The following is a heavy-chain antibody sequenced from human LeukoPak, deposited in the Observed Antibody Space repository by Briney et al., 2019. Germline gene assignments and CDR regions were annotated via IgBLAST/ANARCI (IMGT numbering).Heavy chain of an antibody. D-gene: IGHD2-2*01. J-gene: IGHJ5*02. V-gene: IGHV3-48*01. Sequence: GGFLRLSCAASGFTFSSYAMSWVRRAPGKGLEWVSYISRSITTIYYADSVKGRFTISRDNAENSLYLQMNGLRAEDTAVYYCARDDCSASSCQKHQNWFDPWGQGTLVTVSS. CDR3: ARDDCSASSCQKHQNWFDP. CDR1: GFTFSSYA. CDR2: ISRSITTI.